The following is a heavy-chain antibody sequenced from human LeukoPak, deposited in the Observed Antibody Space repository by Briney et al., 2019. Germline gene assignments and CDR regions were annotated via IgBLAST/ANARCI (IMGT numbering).Heavy chain of an antibody. V-gene: IGHV3-7*03. Sequence: GGSLRLSCAATGFSFTTYWMSWVRQAPGKGLEWVANIREERGQEYYVDSVKGRFTISKNSAKNSLYLQMNTLRVEDTAMYYRASLDTAKQPLANHWGQGTLVTVSS. D-gene: IGHD5-18*01. CDR1: GFSFTTYW. J-gene: IGHJ5*02. CDR3: ASLDTAKQPLANH. CDR2: IREERGQE.